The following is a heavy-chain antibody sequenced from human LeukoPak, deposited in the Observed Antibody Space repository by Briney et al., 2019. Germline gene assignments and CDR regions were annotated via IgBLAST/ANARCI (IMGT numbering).Heavy chain of an antibody. CDR1: GFTFSSYS. J-gene: IGHJ6*02. V-gene: IGHV3-21*01. Sequence: GGSLRLSCAAPGFTFSSYSMNWVRQAPGKGLEWVSSISSSSSYIYYADSVKGRFTISRDNAKNSLYLQMNSLRAEDTAVYYCARDVTRGLVNYYYYGMDVWGQGTTVTVSS. D-gene: IGHD3/OR15-3a*01. CDR2: ISSSSSYI. CDR3: ARDVTRGLVNYYYYGMDV.